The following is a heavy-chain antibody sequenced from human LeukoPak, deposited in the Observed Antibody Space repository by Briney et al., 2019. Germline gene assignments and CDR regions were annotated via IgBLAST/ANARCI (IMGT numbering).Heavy chain of an antibody. CDR1: GYTFTSYG. CDR3: ARGESILYYDFWSGYSPQFDY. D-gene: IGHD3-3*01. CDR2: ISAYNGNT. J-gene: IGHJ4*02. V-gene: IGHV1-18*01. Sequence: ASVKVSCKASGYTFTSYGISWVRQAPGQGLEWVGWISAYNGNTNYAQKLQGRVTMTTDTSTSTAYMELRSLRSDDTAVYYCARGESILYYDFWSGYSPQFDYWGQGTLVTVSS.